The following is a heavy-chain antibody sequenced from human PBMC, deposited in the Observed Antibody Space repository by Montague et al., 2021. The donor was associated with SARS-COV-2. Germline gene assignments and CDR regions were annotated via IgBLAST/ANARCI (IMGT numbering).Heavy chain of an antibody. V-gene: IGHV6-1*01. Sequence: CAISGDSVSSNSAAWNWIRQSPSRALEWLGRTYYRSKWYNDYAVSVKSRITINPDTSKNQFSLQLNSVPPEDTAVYYFARDVRGLRLVWYYYYYYMDVWGKGTMVTVSS. J-gene: IGHJ6*03. D-gene: IGHD6-19*01. CDR1: GDSVSSNSAA. CDR2: TYYRSKWYN. CDR3: ARDVRGLRLVWYYYYYYMDV.